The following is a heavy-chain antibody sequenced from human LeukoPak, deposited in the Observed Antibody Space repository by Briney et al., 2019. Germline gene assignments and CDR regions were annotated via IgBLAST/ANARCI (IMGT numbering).Heavy chain of an antibody. J-gene: IGHJ4*02. D-gene: IGHD4-17*01. CDR2: VNPASGGT. Sequence: GASVKVSCKASGYTFIAYYLHWVRQAPGQGLEWMGWVNPASGGTKYAQKFQGRVTMTRDTSISTAYMELSRLRSDDTAVYYCARDQTVTTQFDYWGQGTLVTVSS. CDR3: ARDQTVTTQFDY. V-gene: IGHV1-2*02. CDR1: GYTFIAYY.